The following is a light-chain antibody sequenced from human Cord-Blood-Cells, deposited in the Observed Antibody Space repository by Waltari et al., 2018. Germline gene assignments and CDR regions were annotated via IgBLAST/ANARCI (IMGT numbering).Light chain of an antibody. J-gene: IGKJ1*01. CDR1: QSVLYSSNNKNY. V-gene: IGKV4-1*01. CDR3: QKYYSTPWT. Sequence: DIVMTQSPDSLAVSLGERATINCKSSQSVLYSSNNKNYLALYQQKPGQPPKLLIYGASTRESGVPDRFSGSGSGTDVTLTLSSLQAEDVAVYYCQKYYSTPWTFGQGTKVESK. CDR2: GAS.